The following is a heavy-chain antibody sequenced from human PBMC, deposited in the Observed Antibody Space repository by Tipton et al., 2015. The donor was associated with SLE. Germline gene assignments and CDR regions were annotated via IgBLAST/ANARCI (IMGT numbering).Heavy chain of an antibody. D-gene: IGHD6-6*01. V-gene: IGHV5-51*01. J-gene: IGHJ4*02. CDR2: IYPDDSDT. Sequence: QLVQSGAEVKKPGESLKISCKDSGHSFNTYWIGWVRQMPGKGLEWIGIIYPDDSDTRYRPSFEGQVTMSADKSISTAYLHWSSLKASDTATYYWVRHGGNTRSSLVAYWGQGTLVTVSS. CDR3: VRHGGNTRSSLVAY. CDR1: GHSFNTYW.